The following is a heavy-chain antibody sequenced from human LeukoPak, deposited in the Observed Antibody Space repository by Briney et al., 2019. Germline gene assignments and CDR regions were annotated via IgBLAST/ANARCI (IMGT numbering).Heavy chain of an antibody. Sequence: PSETLSLTCTVSGGSISSYYWSWIRQPVGKGLEWIGRIYTSGSTNYNPSLKSRVTMSVDTSKNQFSLKLSSVTAADTAVYYCARNYYDSSGYYSLIDYWGQGTLVTVSS. J-gene: IGHJ4*02. D-gene: IGHD3-22*01. V-gene: IGHV4-4*07. CDR1: GGSISSYY. CDR3: ARNYYDSSGYYSLIDY. CDR2: IYTSGST.